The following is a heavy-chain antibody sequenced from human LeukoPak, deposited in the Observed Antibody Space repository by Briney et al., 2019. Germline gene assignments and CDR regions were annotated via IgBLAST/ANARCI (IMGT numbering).Heavy chain of an antibody. CDR3: AKDQNIYCSSTSCYTGLDY. J-gene: IGHJ4*02. D-gene: IGHD2-2*02. Sequence: GGSLRLSCAASGFTFSTYWMTWVRQAPGKGLEWVANMKGDGSEIYYVDSVKGRFTLSRDNAKNLLYLQMKSLRAEDTAVYFCAKDQNIYCSSTSCYTGLDYWGQGTLVTVSS. V-gene: IGHV3-7*01. CDR1: GFTFSTYW. CDR2: MKGDGSEI.